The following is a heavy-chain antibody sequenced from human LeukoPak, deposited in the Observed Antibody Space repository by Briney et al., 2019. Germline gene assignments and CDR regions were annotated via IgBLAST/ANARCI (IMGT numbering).Heavy chain of an antibody. V-gene: IGHV4-59*01. Sequence: SETLSLTCTVPGGSISSYYWSWIGQPPGKGLEWIGYIYYSGSTNYNPSLKSRVTISVDTSKNQFSLKLSSVTAADTAVYYCASSYDYGNWFDPWGQGTLVTVSS. CDR3: ASSYDYGNWFDP. D-gene: IGHD4-17*01. J-gene: IGHJ5*02. CDR2: IYYSGST. CDR1: GGSISSYY.